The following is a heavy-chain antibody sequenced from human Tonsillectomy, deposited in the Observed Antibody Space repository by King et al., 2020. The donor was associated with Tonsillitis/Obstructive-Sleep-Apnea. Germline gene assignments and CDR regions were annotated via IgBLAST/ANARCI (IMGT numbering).Heavy chain of an antibody. CDR3: ARDGFPDAFDI. CDR1: GFTFSSYS. V-gene: IGHV3-21*01. Sequence: VQLVESGGGLVKPGGSLRLSCAASGFTFSSYSINWVRXAPGKGLEWVXXXXSXSSXXYYADSVKXRFTISRDNAKNSLYLQMNSLRAEDTAVYYCARDGFPDAFDIWGQGTMVTVSS. CDR2: XXSXSSXX. J-gene: IGHJ3*02.